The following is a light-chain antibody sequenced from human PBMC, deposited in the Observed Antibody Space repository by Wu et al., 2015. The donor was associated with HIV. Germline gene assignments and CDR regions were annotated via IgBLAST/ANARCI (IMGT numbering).Light chain of an antibody. V-gene: IGKV1-33*01. CDR1: HDVSKY. CDR3: LQYDVLPIT. Sequence: DIQMTQPPSSLSASVGDRVTITCQASHDVSKYLNWYQHKPGKAPMLLIYDASNLETGVPSTFSGTGSGTHFTFTISSLKPEDVATYYCLQYDVLPITFGPGTKVEI. CDR2: DAS. J-gene: IGKJ3*01.